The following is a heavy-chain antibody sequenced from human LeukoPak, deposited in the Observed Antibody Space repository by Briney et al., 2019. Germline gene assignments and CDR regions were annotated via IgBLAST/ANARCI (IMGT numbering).Heavy chain of an antibody. CDR2: IYSGGST. CDR1: GFSVSNNY. CDR3: ARVIWSAGKYYFDY. Sequence: GGSLRLSCAVSGFSVSNNYMSWVRQAPGKGLEWVSVIYSGGSTYYADSVKDRFTISRDNSKNTLYLQMNSLRAEDTAVYYCARVIWSAGKYYFDYWRQGTLVTVSS. V-gene: IGHV3-66*01. J-gene: IGHJ4*02. D-gene: IGHD3-16*01.